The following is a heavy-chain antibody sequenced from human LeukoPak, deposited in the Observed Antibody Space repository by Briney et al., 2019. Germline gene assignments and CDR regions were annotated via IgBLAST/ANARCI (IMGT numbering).Heavy chain of an antibody. Sequence: GGSLRLSCAASGFIFSSYGMSWVRQAPGKGLEWVSAISGSGGSTYYADSVKGRFTISRDNSKNTLYLQMNSLRAEDTAVYYCAKGGEHYTIFCHLWGQGTLVTVSS. J-gene: IGHJ5*02. CDR1: GFIFSSYG. CDR3: AKGGEHYTIFCHL. CDR2: ISGSGGST. V-gene: IGHV3-23*01. D-gene: IGHD3-9*01.